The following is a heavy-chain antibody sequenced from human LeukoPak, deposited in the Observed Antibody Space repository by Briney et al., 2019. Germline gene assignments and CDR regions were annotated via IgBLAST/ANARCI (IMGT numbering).Heavy chain of an antibody. CDR1: GFTFSSYS. CDR3: AKEGRPYSSHSQLDY. Sequence: GGSLRLSCAASGFTFSSYSMNWVRQAPGKGLEWVSYISSSSSTIYYADSVKGRFTISRDNSKNTLYLQMNSLRAEDTAVYYCAKEGRPYSSHSQLDYWGQGTLVTVSS. J-gene: IGHJ4*02. V-gene: IGHV3-48*01. D-gene: IGHD6-13*01. CDR2: ISSSSSTI.